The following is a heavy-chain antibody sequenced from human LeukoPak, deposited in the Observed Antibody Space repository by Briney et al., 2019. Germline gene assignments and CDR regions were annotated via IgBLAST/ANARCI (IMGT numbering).Heavy chain of an antibody. Sequence: GGSLRLSCAASGFPFTNYWMIWVRQAPGKRPEWVGNINQGGSETNYVDSVKGRFSISRDNAKTSLYLQMNSLRADDTAVYYCAREASLRGLADDFDYWGQGTLVTVSS. V-gene: IGHV3-7*01. D-gene: IGHD3-16*02. CDR1: GFPFTNYW. CDR3: AREASLRGLADDFDY. J-gene: IGHJ4*02. CDR2: INQGGSET.